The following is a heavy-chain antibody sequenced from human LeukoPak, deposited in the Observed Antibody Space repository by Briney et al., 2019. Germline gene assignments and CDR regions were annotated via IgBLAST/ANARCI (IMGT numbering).Heavy chain of an antibody. J-gene: IGHJ6*02. CDR2: IKRDGGDK. CDR1: GFTFSSFW. Sequence: PGGSLRLSCAASGFTFSSFWMSWVRQAPGKGREWVANIKRDGGDKYYVDSVKGRFSISRDTAKNTLYLQMNSLRAEATAVYYCARVTYGSGSYLGYYYYGMDVWGQGTTVTVSS. CDR3: ARVTYGSGSYLGYYYYGMDV. D-gene: IGHD3-10*01. V-gene: IGHV3-7*02.